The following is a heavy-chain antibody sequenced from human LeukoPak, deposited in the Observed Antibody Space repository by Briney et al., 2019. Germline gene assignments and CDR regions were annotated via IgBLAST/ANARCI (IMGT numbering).Heavy chain of an antibody. Sequence: GESLKISCKGSGYSFTSYWIGWVRQLPGKGLEWMGIIYPGDSDTRYSPSFQGQVTISADKSISTAYLQWSSLKASDTAMYYCARPSRSGIAAAGTLDGDYWGQGTLVTVSS. V-gene: IGHV5-51*01. D-gene: IGHD6-13*01. CDR1: GYSFTSYW. CDR3: ARPSRSGIAAAGTLDGDY. CDR2: IYPGDSDT. J-gene: IGHJ4*02.